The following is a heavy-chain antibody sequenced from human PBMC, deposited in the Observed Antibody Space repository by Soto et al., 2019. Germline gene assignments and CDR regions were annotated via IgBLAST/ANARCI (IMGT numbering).Heavy chain of an antibody. V-gene: IGHV4-30-4*01. CDR3: ARDVERATIDY. J-gene: IGHJ4*02. D-gene: IGHD5-12*01. Sequence: QLQLQESGPGLVKPSQTLSLTCTVSGGSISSGDYYWSWIRQPPGKGLEWIGYIYYSGSTYYNPSLKSRVTISVDTAKNLFSLKLSSVTAADTAVYYCARDVERATIDYWGQGTLVTVSS. CDR2: IYYSGST. CDR1: GGSISSGDYY.